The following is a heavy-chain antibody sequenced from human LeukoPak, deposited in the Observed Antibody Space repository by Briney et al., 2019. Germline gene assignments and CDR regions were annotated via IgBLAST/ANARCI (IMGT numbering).Heavy chain of an antibody. Sequence: SVKVSCKASGRTFSSYAISWVRQAPGQGLEWMGRIIPIFGTANYAQKFQGRVTITTDESTSTAYMELSSLRSEDTAVYYCAGGGFLEWLPHHYYYYYMDVWGKGTTVTVSS. CDR2: IIPIFGTA. J-gene: IGHJ6*03. CDR1: GRTFSSYA. V-gene: IGHV1-69*05. CDR3: AGGGFLEWLPHHYYYYYMDV. D-gene: IGHD3-3*01.